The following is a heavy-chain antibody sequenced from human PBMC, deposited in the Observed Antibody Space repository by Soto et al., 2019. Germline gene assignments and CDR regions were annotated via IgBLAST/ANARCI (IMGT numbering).Heavy chain of an antibody. Sequence: QVQLVESGGGLVKPGGSLRLSSAASGFTFSDYYMSWIRRAPGKGLEWISYISSSGSTKYYADSVKGRFTISRDDAKNSLYLQMNSLRAEDTAVYYCARPRSVIPAAITAFNVWGQGTMVTVSS. CDR2: ISSSGSTK. CDR1: GFTFSDYY. D-gene: IGHD2-2*01. V-gene: IGHV3-11*01. J-gene: IGHJ3*01. CDR3: ARPRSVIPAAITAFNV.